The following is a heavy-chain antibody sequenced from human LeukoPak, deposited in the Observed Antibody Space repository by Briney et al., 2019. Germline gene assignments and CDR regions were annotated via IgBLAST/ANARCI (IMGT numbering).Heavy chain of an antibody. CDR1: GGSISSYY. CDR3: ANRGSIADWYFDL. D-gene: IGHD6-6*01. V-gene: IGHV4-59*01. CDR2: IYYSGST. Sequence: PSETLSLTCTVSGGSISSYYWSWIRQPPGKGLEWIGYIYYSGSTNYNPSLKSRVTISVDRSKNQFSLKLSSVTAADTAVYYCANRGSIADWYFDLWGRGTLVTVSS. J-gene: IGHJ2*01.